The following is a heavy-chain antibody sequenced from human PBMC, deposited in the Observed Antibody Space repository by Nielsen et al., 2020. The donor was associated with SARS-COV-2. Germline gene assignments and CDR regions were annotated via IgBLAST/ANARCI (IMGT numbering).Heavy chain of an antibody. J-gene: IGHJ5*02. D-gene: IGHD3-22*01. Sequence: ASVKVSCKASGYTFTGYYMHWVRQAPGQGLEWMGWINPNSGGTNYAQKFQGRVTMTRDTSISTAYMELSRLRSDDTAVYYCARDMIVVAVGNWFDPWGQGTLVTVSS. CDR2: INPNSGGT. CDR1: GYTFTGYY. CDR3: ARDMIVVAVGNWFDP. V-gene: IGHV1-2*02.